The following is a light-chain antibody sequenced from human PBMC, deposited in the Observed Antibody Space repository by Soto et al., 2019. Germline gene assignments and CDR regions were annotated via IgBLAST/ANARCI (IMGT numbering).Light chain of an antibody. V-gene: IGLV3-25*03. CDR3: QSADSSGTYVGV. CDR1: ALPKQY. J-gene: IGLJ3*02. CDR2: KDS. Sequence: YELTQPPSVSVSPGQTARITCSGDALPKQYAYWYQQKPGQAPVLMIYKDSERPSGIPERFSGSSSGTTVTLTISGVQAEDEADYYCQSADSSGTYVGVFGGGTKLTVL.